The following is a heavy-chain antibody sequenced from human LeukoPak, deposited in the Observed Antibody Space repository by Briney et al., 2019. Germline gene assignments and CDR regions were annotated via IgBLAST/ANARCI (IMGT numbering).Heavy chain of an antibody. CDR1: GFTFSSYW. D-gene: IGHD3-10*01. V-gene: IGHV3-7*01. CDR3: ARAVLYYGSGSFFD. CDR2: IKQDGSEK. Sequence: GGSLRLSCAASGFTFSSYWMSWVRQAPGKGLEWVANIKQDGSEKYYVDSVRGRFTISRDNAKNSLYLQMNSLRAEHTAVYFCARAVLYYGSGSFFDWGQGTLVTVSS. J-gene: IGHJ4*02.